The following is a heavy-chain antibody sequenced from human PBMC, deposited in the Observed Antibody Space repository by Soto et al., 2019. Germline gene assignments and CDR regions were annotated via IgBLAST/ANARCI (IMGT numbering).Heavy chain of an antibody. J-gene: IGHJ5*02. CDR1: GGSFSGYY. CDR3: ARGYDNVA. CDR2: INHSGST. D-gene: IGHD3-16*01. V-gene: IGHV4-34*01. Sequence: QVQLQQWGAGLLKPSETLSLTCAVYGGSFSGYYWSWIRQPPGKGLEWIGEINHSGSTNYNPSLKSRVPISVDTSKHQFPRKLSSGTAADTPVFYGARGYDNVAWGQGTLVTVSS.